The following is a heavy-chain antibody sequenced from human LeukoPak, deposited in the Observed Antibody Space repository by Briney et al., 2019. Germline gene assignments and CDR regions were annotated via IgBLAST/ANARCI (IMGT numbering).Heavy chain of an antibody. CDR1: GGSVSSYY. J-gene: IGHJ5*02. D-gene: IGHD3-3*01. CDR3: ASHTIFNWFDP. Sequence: PSETLSLTCTVSGGSVSSYYWSWIRQPAGKGLEWIGRIYTGGSTNYNPSLKSRVTMSVDTSKNQFSLKPSSVTAADTAVYYCASHTIFNWFDPWGQGTLVTVSS. CDR2: IYTGGST. V-gene: IGHV4-4*07.